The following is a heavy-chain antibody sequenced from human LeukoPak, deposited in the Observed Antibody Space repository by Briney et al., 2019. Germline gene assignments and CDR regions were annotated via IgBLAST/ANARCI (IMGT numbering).Heavy chain of an antibody. V-gene: IGHV3-30*04. D-gene: IGHD4-11*01. CDR1: GFTFSSYA. J-gene: IGHJ3*02. CDR3: ARDTEDDAFDI. Sequence: GGSLRLSCAASGFTFSSYAMHWVRQAPGKGLEWVAVISYDGSNKYYADSVKDRFTISRENSKTTLYLQMNSLRAEDTAVYYCARDTEDDAFDIWGQGTMVTVSS. CDR2: ISYDGSNK.